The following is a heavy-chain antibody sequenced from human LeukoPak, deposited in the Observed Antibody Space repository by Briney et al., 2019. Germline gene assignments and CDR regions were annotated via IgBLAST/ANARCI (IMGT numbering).Heavy chain of an antibody. CDR3: ARRTAHYYGMDV. CDR1: GYIFSTYW. V-gene: IGHV5-51*01. J-gene: IGHJ6*02. D-gene: IGHD1/OR15-1a*01. CDR2: IYPGDSDT. Sequence: GGALEISCKGSGYIFSTYWIGWVRLLPGKGLEWLGIIYPGDSDTRYSPSFQGQVTISADKSLTTAYLQWSSLKASDTAMYYCARRTAHYYGMDVWGQGTTVTVSS.